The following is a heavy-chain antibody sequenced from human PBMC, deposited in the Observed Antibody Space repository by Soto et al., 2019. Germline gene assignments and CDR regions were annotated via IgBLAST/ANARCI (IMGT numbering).Heavy chain of an antibody. Sequence: QVQLVESGGGVAQPGRYLRLSCAASGMTFSQSAMHWVRQAPGKGLEWVAGIWNDGRFQDYVDSVKGRFSISRDNSKNTLYLQMNNLRADDTAIYYCARGIGVAGRFFYYYGLDVWGQGTPVTVSS. D-gene: IGHD6-13*01. J-gene: IGHJ6*02. CDR1: GMTFSQSA. V-gene: IGHV3-33*04. CDR3: ARGIGVAGRFFYYYGLDV. CDR2: IWNDGRFQ.